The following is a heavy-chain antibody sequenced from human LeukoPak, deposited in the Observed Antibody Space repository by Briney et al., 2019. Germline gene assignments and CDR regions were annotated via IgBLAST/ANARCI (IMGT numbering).Heavy chain of an antibody. J-gene: IGHJ3*02. Sequence: GGSLRLSCAASGFTFSSYRMNWVRQAPGKGLEWVSSISSSSSYIYYADSVKGRFTISRDNAKNSLYLQMNSLRAEDTAVYYCARTDSSGPDAFDIWGQGTMVTVSS. D-gene: IGHD3-22*01. CDR3: ARTDSSGPDAFDI. CDR2: ISSSSSYI. V-gene: IGHV3-21*01. CDR1: GFTFSSYR.